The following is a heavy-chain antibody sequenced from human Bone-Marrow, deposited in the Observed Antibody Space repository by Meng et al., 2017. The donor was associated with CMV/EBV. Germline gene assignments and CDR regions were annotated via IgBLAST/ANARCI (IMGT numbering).Heavy chain of an antibody. Sequence: GGSLRLSCAASGFTFSSYWMHWVRQAPGKGLVWVSRINSDGSSTSYADSVKGRFTISRDNAKNTLYLQMNSLRAEDTAVYYCAREGRGGLPLGFGMDVWGQGTTVTVSS. J-gene: IGHJ6*02. V-gene: IGHV3-74*01. CDR1: GFTFSSYW. CDR3: AREGRGGLPLGFGMDV. D-gene: IGHD5/OR15-5a*01. CDR2: INSDGSST.